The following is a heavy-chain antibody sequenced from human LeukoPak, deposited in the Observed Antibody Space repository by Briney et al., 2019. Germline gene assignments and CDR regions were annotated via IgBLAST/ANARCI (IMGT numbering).Heavy chain of an antibody. CDR1: GYSISSGYY. D-gene: IGHD3-22*01. V-gene: IGHV4-38-2*02. Sequence: SETLSLTCTVSGYSISSGYYWGWIRQSPGKGLEWIGSIYHSGSTYYNPSLKSRVTISVDTSKNQFSLKLSSVTAADTAVYYCARGMNWYYDSSGYCFDYWGQGTLVTVSS. J-gene: IGHJ4*02. CDR2: IYHSGST. CDR3: ARGMNWYYDSSGYCFDY.